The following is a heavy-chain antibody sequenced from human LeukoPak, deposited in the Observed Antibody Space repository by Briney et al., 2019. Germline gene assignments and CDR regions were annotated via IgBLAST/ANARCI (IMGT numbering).Heavy chain of an antibody. CDR1: GGSFSGYY. Sequence: SETLSLTCAVYGGSFSGYYWSWIRQPPGKGLERIGEINHSGSTNYNPSLKSRVTISVDTSKNQFSLKLSSVTAADTAVYYCARGRGFFWSGYNWFDPWGQGTLVTVSS. J-gene: IGHJ5*02. V-gene: IGHV4-34*01. CDR2: INHSGST. CDR3: ARGRGFFWSGYNWFDP. D-gene: IGHD3-3*01.